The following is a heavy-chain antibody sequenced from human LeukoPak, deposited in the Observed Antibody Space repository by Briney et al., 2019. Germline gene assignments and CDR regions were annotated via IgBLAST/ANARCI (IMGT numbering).Heavy chain of an antibody. D-gene: IGHD6-13*01. CDR1: GGSISSYY. CDR2: IYTSGST. V-gene: IGHV4-4*07. CDR3: AGARYGIAAAGTAGYYYYYMDV. J-gene: IGHJ6*03. Sequence: PSETLSLTCTVSGGSISSYYWSWIRQPAGKGLEWIGRIYTSGSTNYNPSLKSRVTMSVDTSKNQFSLKLSSVTAADTAVYYCAGARYGIAAAGTAGYYYYYMDVWGKGTTVTISS.